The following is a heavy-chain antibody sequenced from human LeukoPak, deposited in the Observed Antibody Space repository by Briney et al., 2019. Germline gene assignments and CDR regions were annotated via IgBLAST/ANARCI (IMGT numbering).Heavy chain of an antibody. CDR2: INPNNDDT. V-gene: IGHV1-2*02. CDR3: ARSRVMDV. CDR1: GSSFTYYY. J-gene: IGHJ6*02. Sequence: ASVKVSCTPSGSSFTYYYVHWVRQAPGQGLEWMGWINPNNDDTKYAQKFQGRVTMTRDTSITTGYMDVSSLISDDAAVYYCARSRVMDVWGQGTTVTVSS. D-gene: IGHD5-24*01.